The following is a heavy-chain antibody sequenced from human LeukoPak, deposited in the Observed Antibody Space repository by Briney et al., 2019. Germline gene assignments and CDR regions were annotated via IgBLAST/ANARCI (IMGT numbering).Heavy chain of an antibody. CDR3: ASGRYCSSISCRDY. CDR2: IRGSGGST. J-gene: IGHJ4*02. V-gene: IGHV3-23*01. Sequence: TGPSLRLSCAASGFTFSSYAMSWVSQAPGKGLEWVSAIRGSGGSTYYADSVKDRFTISRDNSKNTLYLQMNSLRAEDTAVYYCASGRYCSSISCRDYWGQGTLVTVSS. CDR1: GFTFSSYA. D-gene: IGHD2-2*01.